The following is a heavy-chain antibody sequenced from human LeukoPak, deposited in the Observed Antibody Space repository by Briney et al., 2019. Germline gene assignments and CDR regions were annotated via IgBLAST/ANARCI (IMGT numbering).Heavy chain of an antibody. CDR1: GGSITSSSYY. CDR3: ARPSSYSYGYNY. Sequence: SETLSLTCTVSGGSITSSSYYWGWIRQPPGKGLEWIGSIYYSGSTYYNPSLKSRLTISVDTSKNQFPLKLSSVTAADTAVYYCARPSSYSYGYNYWGQGTLVTVSS. CDR2: IYYSGST. D-gene: IGHD5-18*01. V-gene: IGHV4-39*01. J-gene: IGHJ4*02.